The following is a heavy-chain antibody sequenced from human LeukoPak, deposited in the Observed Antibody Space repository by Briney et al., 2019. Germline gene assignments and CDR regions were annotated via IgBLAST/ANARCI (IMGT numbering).Heavy chain of an antibody. CDR3: AKDQYGDSPRAYGMDV. CDR1: GFIFSTYG. D-gene: IGHD4-17*01. J-gene: IGHJ6*02. CDR2: ICYNGNNN. Sequence: GGSLRLSCAASGFIFSTYGMNWVRQAPGKGLEWVADICYNGNNNYYADSVKGRFTISRDNSKDTVNLQMSSLRGEDTAVYYCAKDQYGDSPRAYGMDVWGQGTTVTVSS. V-gene: IGHV3-30*02.